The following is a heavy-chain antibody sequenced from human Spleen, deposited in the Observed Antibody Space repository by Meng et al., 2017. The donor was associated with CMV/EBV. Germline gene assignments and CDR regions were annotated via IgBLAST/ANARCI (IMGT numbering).Heavy chain of an antibody. Sequence: ASVKVSCKASGYTFIGYYMHWVRQAPGQGLEWMGWINPNSGGTNYAQKFQGRVTMTRDTSISTAYMELSRLRSDDTAVYYCARGGYSSGWYTVRWFDPWGQGTLVTVSS. CDR1: GYTFIGYY. V-gene: IGHV1-2*02. CDR2: INPNSGGT. J-gene: IGHJ5*02. D-gene: IGHD6-19*01. CDR3: ARGGYSSGWYTVRWFDP.